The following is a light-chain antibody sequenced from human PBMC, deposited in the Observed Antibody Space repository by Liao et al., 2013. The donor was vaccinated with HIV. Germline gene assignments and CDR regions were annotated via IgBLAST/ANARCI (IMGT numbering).Light chain of an antibody. J-gene: IGLJ2*01. Sequence: SYELTQPPSVSVSPGQTASITCSGDKLGDKYVCWYQQKPGQSPVLVIYQDSKRPSGIPERFSASNSGNTATLTITVTQATDEADYYCQVWDTSTVTFGRGTKLTVL. CDR3: QVWDTSTVT. CDR1: KLGDKY. CDR2: QDS. V-gene: IGLV3-1*01.